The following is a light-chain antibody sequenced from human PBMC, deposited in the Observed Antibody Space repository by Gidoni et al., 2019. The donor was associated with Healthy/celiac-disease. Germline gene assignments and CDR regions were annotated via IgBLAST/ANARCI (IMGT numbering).Light chain of an antibody. J-gene: IGKJ1*01. V-gene: IGKV4-1*01. Sequence: DIVMTQSPDSLAVSLGARATINCKSSQSVLYSSNNKNHLAWYQQKPGQPPKLLIYWASTRESGVPDRFSGSGSGTDFTLTISSLQAEDVAVYYCQQYFSTPWTFGQGTKVEIK. CDR3: QQYFSTPWT. CDR1: QSVLYSSNNKNH. CDR2: WAS.